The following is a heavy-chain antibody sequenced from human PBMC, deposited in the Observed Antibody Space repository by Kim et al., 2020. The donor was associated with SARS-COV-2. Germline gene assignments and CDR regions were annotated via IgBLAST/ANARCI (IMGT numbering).Heavy chain of an antibody. J-gene: IGHJ6*02. D-gene: IGHD6-6*01. V-gene: IGHV4-59*01. CDR1: GGSISSYY. CDR3: ARSGTISARYYYYGLDV. CDR2: IYYSGNT. Sequence: SETLSLTCTVSGGSISSYYWSWIRQPPGKGLEWIGYIYYSGNTKYNPSLKSRVTISVDTSKNQFSLKLSSVTAADTAVYYCARSGTISARYYYYGLDVWGQGTTVTVSS.